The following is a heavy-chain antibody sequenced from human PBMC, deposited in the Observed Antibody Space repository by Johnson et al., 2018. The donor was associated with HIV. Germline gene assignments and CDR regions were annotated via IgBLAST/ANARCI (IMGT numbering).Heavy chain of an antibody. CDR3: AIGRGEFPRHAFDI. J-gene: IGHJ3*02. V-gene: IGHV3-33*03. CDR1: GLSFSNFG. D-gene: IGHD3-10*01. Sequence: QVKLVESGGGVVQPGKSLTLSCVVSGLSFSNFGIHWVRQAPGKGPEWVAVISFDGNLKKYADSVKGRFTISRDNSKNTLYLQMTSLRADDTAVYYCAIGRGEFPRHAFDIWGQGTMVTVSS. CDR2: ISFDGNLK.